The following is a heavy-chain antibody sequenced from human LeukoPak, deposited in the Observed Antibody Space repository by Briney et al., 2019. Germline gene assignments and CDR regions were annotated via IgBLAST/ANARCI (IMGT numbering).Heavy chain of an antibody. CDR1: GGSISSSSYY. CDR2: IYYSGST. CDR3: ARGGGLLRYFDWLWSY. D-gene: IGHD3-9*01. V-gene: IGHV4-39*07. Sequence: PSETLSLTCTVSGGSISSSSYYWGWIRQPPGKGLEWIGSIYYSGSTYYNPSLKSRVTISVDTSKNQFSLKLSSVTAADTAVYYCARGGGLLRYFDWLWSYWGQGTLVTVSS. J-gene: IGHJ4*02.